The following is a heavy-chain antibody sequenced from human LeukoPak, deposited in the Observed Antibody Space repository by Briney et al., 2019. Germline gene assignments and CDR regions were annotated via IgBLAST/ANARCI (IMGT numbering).Heavy chain of an antibody. CDR1: GGSFSGYY. CDR2: INHSGST. V-gene: IGHV4-34*01. Sequence: SETLSLTCAVYGGSFSGYYWSWIRQPPGKGLEWIGEINHSGSTNYNPSLKSRVTISVATSKNQFSLKLSSVTAAETAVYYCARGAGVTKYYFDYWGQGTLVTVSS. J-gene: IGHJ4*02. D-gene: IGHD4-17*01. CDR3: ARGAGVTKYYFDY.